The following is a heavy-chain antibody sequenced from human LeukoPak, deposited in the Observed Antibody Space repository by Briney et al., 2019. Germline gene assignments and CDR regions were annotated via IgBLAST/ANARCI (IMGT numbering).Heavy chain of an antibody. D-gene: IGHD3-10*01. CDR3: ARIKGFYYYGSGRATGYFDY. Sequence: PSETLSLTCAVYGGSFSGYYWSWIRQPPGKGLEWIGEINHSGSTNYNPSLKSRVTISVGTSKNQFSLKLSSVTAADTAVYYCARIKGFYYYGSGRATGYFDYWGQGTLVTVSS. CDR1: GGSFSGYY. V-gene: IGHV4-34*01. J-gene: IGHJ4*02. CDR2: INHSGST.